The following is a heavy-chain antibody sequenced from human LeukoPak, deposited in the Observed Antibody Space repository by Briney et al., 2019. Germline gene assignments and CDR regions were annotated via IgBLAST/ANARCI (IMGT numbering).Heavy chain of an antibody. D-gene: IGHD3-10*01. CDR1: GYSISSGYY. V-gene: IGHV4-61*01. CDR3: ARVSFYYGSGSYYSSFDP. J-gene: IGHJ5*02. Sequence: SETLSLTCAVSGYSISSGYYWGWIRQPPGKGLEWIGYIYYSGSTNYNPSLKSRVTISVDTSKNQFSLKLSSVTAADTAVYYCARVSFYYGSGSYYSSFDPWGQGTLVTVSS. CDR2: IYYSGST.